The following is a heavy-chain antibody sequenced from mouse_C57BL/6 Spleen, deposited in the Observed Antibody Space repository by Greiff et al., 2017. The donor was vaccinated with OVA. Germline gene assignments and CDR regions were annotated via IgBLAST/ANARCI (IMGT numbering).Heavy chain of an antibody. CDR2: ISSGSSTI. CDR1: GFTFSDYG. D-gene: IGHD2-1*01. J-gene: IGHJ4*01. Sequence: EVQGVESGGGLVKPGGSLKLSCAASGFTFSDYGMHWVRQAPEKGLEWVAYISSGSSTIYYADTVKGRFTISRDNAKNTLFLQMTRLRSEDTAMYYCAPLYGNYVGAMDYWGQGTSVTGSS. CDR3: APLYGNYVGAMDY. V-gene: IGHV5-17*01.